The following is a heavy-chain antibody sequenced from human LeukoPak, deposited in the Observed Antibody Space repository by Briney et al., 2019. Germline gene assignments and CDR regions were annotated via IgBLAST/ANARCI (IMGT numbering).Heavy chain of an antibody. D-gene: IGHD2-15*01. J-gene: IGHJ6*03. Sequence: SMKVSCKASGGTFSSYAISWVRQAPGQGLEWMGGIIPIFGTANYAQKFQGRVTITADESTSTAYMELSSLRSEDTAVYYCARLPLYCSGGSCYYYYYMDVWGKGTTVTVSS. V-gene: IGHV1-69*13. CDR3: ARLPLYCSGGSCYYYYYMDV. CDR1: GGTFSSYA. CDR2: IIPIFGTA.